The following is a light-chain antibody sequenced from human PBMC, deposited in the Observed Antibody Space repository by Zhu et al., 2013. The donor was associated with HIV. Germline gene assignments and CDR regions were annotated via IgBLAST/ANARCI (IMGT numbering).Light chain of an antibody. Sequence: ERVLTQSPATLSVSPGGRATLFCRASQNIRSNLAWYQQRPSQAPRLLIYGASTRAAGVPARFSGTGSGTEFTLTISSLQSEDFALYYCQEYNNWPPGTFGGGTKVE. CDR1: QNIRSN. CDR2: GAS. CDR3: QEYNNWPPGT. V-gene: IGKV3-15*01. J-gene: IGKJ4*02.